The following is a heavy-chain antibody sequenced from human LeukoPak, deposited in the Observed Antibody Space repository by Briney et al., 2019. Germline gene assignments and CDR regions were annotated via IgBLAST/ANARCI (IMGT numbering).Heavy chain of an antibody. V-gene: IGHV3-64D*09. CDR2: TSSNGGRT. CDR3: VRSGAYSYGYYYYYGMDV. J-gene: IGHJ6*02. D-gene: IGHD5-18*01. CDR1: GFTLSSYA. Sequence: GGSLRLSCSASGFTLSSYAMHWVRQAPGKGLEYVSGTSSNGGRTYYADSVKGRFTISRDNSKNTLYLQMSSLRAEDTAVYYCVRSGAYSYGYYYYYGMDVWGQGTTVTVSS.